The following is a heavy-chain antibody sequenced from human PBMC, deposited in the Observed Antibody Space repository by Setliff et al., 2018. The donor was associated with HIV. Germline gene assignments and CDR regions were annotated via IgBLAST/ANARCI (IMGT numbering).Heavy chain of an antibody. CDR2: IAYSGNT. V-gene: IGHV4-34*01. Sequence: SETLSLTCAVYGGSFSDYYWSWIRQPPGKGLEWIGYIAYSGNTYYNPSLKSRVTISIDTSKNQFSLKLNSVTAADTALYYCARGRYRSRWYASDHYYIDVWGKGTTVTVSS. J-gene: IGHJ6*03. D-gene: IGHD6-13*01. CDR3: ARGRYRSRWYASDHYYIDV. CDR1: GGSFSDYY.